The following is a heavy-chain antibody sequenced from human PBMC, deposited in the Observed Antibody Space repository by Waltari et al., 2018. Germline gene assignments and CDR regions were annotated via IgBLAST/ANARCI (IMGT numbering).Heavy chain of an antibody. CDR3: ARNTSGWYDN. CDR2: IYYSGSP. CDR1: GGSMNSYY. Sequence: QVQLQESGPGLVKPSGTLSLTCSVSGGSMNSYYWGWIRQPPGKGLEWIGDIYYSGSPTYNPSLKSRVTISVDTSKNHFSMELTSVTAADTAVYYCARNTSGWYDNWGQGTLVTVSS. D-gene: IGHD6-19*01. V-gene: IGHV4-59*01. J-gene: IGHJ5*02.